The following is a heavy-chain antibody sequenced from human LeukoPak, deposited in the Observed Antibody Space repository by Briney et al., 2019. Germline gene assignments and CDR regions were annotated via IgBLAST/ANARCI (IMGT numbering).Heavy chain of an antibody. J-gene: IGHJ4*02. CDR1: GYTFTSYD. Sequence: ASVKVSCKAPGYTFTSYDINWVRQATGQGLEWMGWMNPNSGNTGYAQKFQGRVTMTRNTSISTAYMELSSLRSEDTAVYYCARVADGTYYYDSSGYYFDYWGQGTLVTVSS. CDR3: ARVADGTYYYDSSGYYFDY. CDR2: MNPNSGNT. V-gene: IGHV1-8*01. D-gene: IGHD3-22*01.